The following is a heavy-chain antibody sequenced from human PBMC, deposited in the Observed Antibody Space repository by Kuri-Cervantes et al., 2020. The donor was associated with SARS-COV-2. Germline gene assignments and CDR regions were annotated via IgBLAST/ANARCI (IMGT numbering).Heavy chain of an antibody. J-gene: IGHJ4*02. CDR2: IGTAGDT. Sequence: GESLKISCAASGFTFSSYDMHWVRQATGKGLEWVSAIGTAGDTYYPGSVKGRFTISRENAKNSLYLQMNSLRAGDTAVYYCARGHGYSSSWYRGWAFDYWGQGNLV. CDR1: GFTFSSYD. V-gene: IGHV3-13*01. CDR3: ARGHGYSSSWYRGWAFDY. D-gene: IGHD6-13*01.